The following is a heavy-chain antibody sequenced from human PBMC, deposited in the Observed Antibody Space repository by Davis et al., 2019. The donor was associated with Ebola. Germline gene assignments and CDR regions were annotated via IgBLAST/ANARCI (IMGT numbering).Heavy chain of an antibody. J-gene: IGHJ4*02. D-gene: IGHD3-10*01. CDR1: GYTFTGYY. Sequence: ASVKVSCKASGYTFTGYYMHWVRQAPGQGLEWMGWINPNSGGTNYAQKFQGRVTMTRDTSISTAYMELSRLRSDDTAVYYCARGVLWFGELSAFDYWGQGTLVTVSS. CDR2: INPNSGGT. V-gene: IGHV1-2*02. CDR3: ARGVLWFGELSAFDY.